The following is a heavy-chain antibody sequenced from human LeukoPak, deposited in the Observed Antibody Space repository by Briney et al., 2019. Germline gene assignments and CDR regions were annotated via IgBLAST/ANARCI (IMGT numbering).Heavy chain of an antibody. CDR1: GFSFSDSP. CDR3: TRQRPQTGTLDY. D-gene: IGHD3-9*01. CDR2: VRDRANSYAT. V-gene: IGHV3-73*01. J-gene: IGHJ4*02. Sequence: GGSLRLFCAASGFSFSDSPMHWVRQASGKGLEWVGRVRDRANSYATGYAASAEGRFTISRDDSENTAYLQMNSLIIEDTAVYYCTRQRPQTGTLDYWGQGVLVTVSS.